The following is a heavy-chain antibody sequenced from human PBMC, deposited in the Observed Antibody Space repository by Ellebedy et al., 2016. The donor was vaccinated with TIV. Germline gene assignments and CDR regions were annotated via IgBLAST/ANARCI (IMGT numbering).Heavy chain of an antibody. D-gene: IGHD6-25*01. J-gene: IGHJ5*01. CDR1: GFTFSDYS. CDR3: AAGGGFLAVA. Sequence: PGGSLRLSCAASGFTFSDYSMNWVRQAPGKGLEWLSYISSGSRTILYADSVKGRFTISRDNTKNSLFLQMSSLRDEDTGTYYCAAGGGFLAVAWGHGTLVTVSS. V-gene: IGHV3-48*02. CDR2: ISSGSRTI.